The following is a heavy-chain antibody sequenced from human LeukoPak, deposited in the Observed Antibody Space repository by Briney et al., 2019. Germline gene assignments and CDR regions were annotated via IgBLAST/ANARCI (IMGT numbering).Heavy chain of an antibody. CDR3: ARGAPGYGGLPTELDS. Sequence: GGSLRLSCAASGFKFRDFSMNWVRQAPGKGVEWVSSISGSTNFILYADSVRGRFTISRDNAKNSLDLQMNSLGADDTAVYYCARGAPGYGGLPTELDSWGQGALVTVSA. J-gene: IGHJ4*02. D-gene: IGHD5-12*01. CDR1: GFKFRDFS. V-gene: IGHV3-21*01. CDR2: ISGSTNFI.